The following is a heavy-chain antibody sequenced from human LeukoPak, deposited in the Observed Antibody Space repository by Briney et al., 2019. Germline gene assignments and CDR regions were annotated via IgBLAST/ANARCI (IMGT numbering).Heavy chain of an antibody. J-gene: IGHJ4*02. D-gene: IGHD2-2*01. Sequence: ASVKVSCKASGYTFTGYYMHWVRQAPGQGLEWMGWINPNSGGTNYAQKFRGRVTMTRDTSISTAYMELSRLRSDDTAVYYCAVGPCSSTSCYEDYWGQGTLVTVSS. CDR2: INPNSGGT. V-gene: IGHV1-2*02. CDR1: GYTFTGYY. CDR3: AVGPCSSTSCYEDY.